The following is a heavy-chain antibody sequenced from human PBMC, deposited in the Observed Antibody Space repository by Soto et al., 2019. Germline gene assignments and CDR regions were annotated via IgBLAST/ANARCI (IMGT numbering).Heavy chain of an antibody. D-gene: IGHD2-15*01. Sequence: GGSLRLSCAASGFTFSNYAMHWVRQAPGKGLEWVAVIAYDGINKYYADSVNGRFTISRHNSKNTLYLQMNSLRAEDTAVYYCASPGRDPGAFDIWGQGTMVTVSS. CDR3: ASPGRDPGAFDI. CDR2: IAYDGINK. CDR1: GFTFSNYA. J-gene: IGHJ3*02. V-gene: IGHV3-30-3*02.